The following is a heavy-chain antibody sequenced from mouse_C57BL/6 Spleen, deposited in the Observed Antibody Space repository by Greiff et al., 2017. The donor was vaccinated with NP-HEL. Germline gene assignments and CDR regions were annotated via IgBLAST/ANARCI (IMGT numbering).Heavy chain of an antibody. V-gene: IGHV2-5*01. D-gene: IGHD1-1*01. CDR1: GFSLTSYG. CDR2: IWRGGST. CDR3: AKKDTTVAGGVDY. Sequence: QVQLQQSGPGLVQPSQSLSITCTVSGFSLTSYGVHWVRQSPGKGLEWLGVIWRGGSTDYNAAFMSRLSITKDNSKSQVFFKMNSLQADDTAIYYCAKKDTTVAGGVDYWGQGTSVTVSS. J-gene: IGHJ4*01.